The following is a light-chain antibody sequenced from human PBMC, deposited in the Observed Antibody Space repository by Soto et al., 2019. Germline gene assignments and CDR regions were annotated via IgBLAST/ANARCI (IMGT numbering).Light chain of an antibody. J-gene: IGLJ3*02. CDR2: EVS. CDR1: SSDVCGYNY. V-gene: IGLV2-14*01. CDR3: AAWDDSLNGKV. Sequence: QSALTQPASVSGSPGQSITISCTGTSSDVCGYNYVSWYQQHPGKAPKLMIYEVSNRPSGVPDRFSGSKSGTSASLAISGLQSEDEADYYCAAWDDSLNGKVFGGGTKLTVL.